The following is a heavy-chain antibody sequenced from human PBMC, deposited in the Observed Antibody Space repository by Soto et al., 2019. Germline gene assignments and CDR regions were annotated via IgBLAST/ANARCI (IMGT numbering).Heavy chain of an antibody. V-gene: IGHV4-61*01. J-gene: IGHJ4*02. Sequence: SETLSLTCTVSGGSVSSGSYYWSWIRQPPGKGLEWIGYSYYSGSTNYNPSLKSRVTTSVDTSKNQFSLKLSSVTAADTAVYYCAREADYSSLDYWGQGTLVTVSS. CDR2: SYYSGST. D-gene: IGHD3-22*01. CDR1: GGSVSSGSYY. CDR3: AREADYSSLDY.